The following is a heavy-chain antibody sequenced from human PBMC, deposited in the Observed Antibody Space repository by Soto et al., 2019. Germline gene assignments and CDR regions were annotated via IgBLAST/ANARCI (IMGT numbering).Heavy chain of an antibody. CDR2: ISGSGDYT. V-gene: IGHV3-23*01. CDR1: GFTYRSYA. CDR3: AKGGPTGTHFDY. Sequence: XGSLSLSCAASGFTYRSYAMSWVRQAPGEGLEWVSAISGSGDYTHYADSVKGRFTISRDNSKNTLYLQMNSLRVEDTAIYYCAKGGPTGTHFDYWGQGTLVTVSS. D-gene: IGHD4-17*01. J-gene: IGHJ4*02.